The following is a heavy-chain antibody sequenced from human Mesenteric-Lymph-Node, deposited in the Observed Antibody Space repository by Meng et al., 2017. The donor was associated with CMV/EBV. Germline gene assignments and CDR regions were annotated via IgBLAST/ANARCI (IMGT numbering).Heavy chain of an antibody. CDR1: GCTFSSYS. CDR3: ARTSYYFDY. V-gene: IGHV3-74*01. CDR2: INSDGSST. J-gene: IGHJ4*02. Sequence: RLSCAASGCTFSSYSLNWVRQAPGKGLEWVSRINSDGSSTSYADSVKGRFTISRDNAKNTLYLQMNSLRAEDTAVYYCARTSYYFDYWGQGTLVTVSS. D-gene: IGHD2-2*01.